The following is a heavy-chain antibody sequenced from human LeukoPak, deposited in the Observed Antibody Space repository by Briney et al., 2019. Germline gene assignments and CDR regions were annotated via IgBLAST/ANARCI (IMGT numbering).Heavy chain of an antibody. J-gene: IGHJ4*02. CDR3: ARDRLLLVGVTGS. CDR2: IYYSGST. V-gene: IGHV4-39*07. CDR1: GGSISSSSYY. D-gene: IGHD1-26*01. Sequence: SETLSLTCTVSGGSISSSSYYWGWIRQPPGKGLEWIGTIYYSGSTYYNPSLKSRVTISVDTSKNQFSLKLSSVTAADTAVYYCARDRLLLVGVTGSWGQGTLVTVSS.